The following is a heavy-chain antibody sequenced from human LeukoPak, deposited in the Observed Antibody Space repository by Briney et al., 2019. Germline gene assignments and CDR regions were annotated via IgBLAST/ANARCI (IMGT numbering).Heavy chain of an antibody. CDR1: GGSISSYY. CDR2: IYTCGST. J-gene: IGHJ6*02. V-gene: IGHV4-4*07. D-gene: IGHD2-2*02. CDR3: ARSRFDCSSTSCYTPHGYYYYGMDV. Sequence: PSETLSLTCTVSGGSISSYYWSWIRQPAGKGLEWIGRIYTCGSTNYNPSLKSRVTMSVDTSKNQFSLKLSSVTAADTAVYYCARSRFDCSSTSCYTPHGYYYYGMDVWGQGTTVTVSS.